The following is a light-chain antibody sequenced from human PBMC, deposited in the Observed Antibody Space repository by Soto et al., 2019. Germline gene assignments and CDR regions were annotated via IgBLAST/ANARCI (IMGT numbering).Light chain of an antibody. CDR1: QSISSW. J-gene: IGKJ1*01. CDR2: DAS. Sequence: DIQTTQSPSTLSASVGDRVTITCRASQSISSWLAWYQQKPGKAPKLLIYDASSLESGVPSRFSGSGSGTEFTLTISSLKPDDFATYYCQQYQSYSRTFGQGTKVDIK. CDR3: QQYQSYSRT. V-gene: IGKV1-5*01.